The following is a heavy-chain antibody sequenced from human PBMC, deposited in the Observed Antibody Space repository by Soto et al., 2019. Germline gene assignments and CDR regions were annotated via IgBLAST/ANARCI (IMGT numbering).Heavy chain of an antibody. V-gene: IGHV4-31*03. CDR2: IYYSGST. J-gene: IGHJ3*01. CDR1: CGSISSGGYY. Sequence: TLSLTCTVACGSISSGGYYLSWIRQHPGKGLEWIGDIYYSGSTYYNPSLKSRVTISVDTSKNQFSLKLSSVTAADTAVYYCATSYLLIKIFGVVEPYCRAFDVWGQGTMVTVS. D-gene: IGHD3-3*01. CDR3: ATSYLLIKIFGVVEPYCRAFDV.